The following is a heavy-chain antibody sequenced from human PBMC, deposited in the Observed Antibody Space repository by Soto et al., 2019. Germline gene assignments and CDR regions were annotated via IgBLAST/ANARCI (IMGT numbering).Heavy chain of an antibody. CDR3: ARDRGPLDN. V-gene: IGHV1-3*05. CDR1: GYTFTTSI. J-gene: IGHJ4*02. CDR2: INAGSGNT. Sequence: QVQLVQSGAEEKKPGDSVRVSCTASGYTFTTSIIHWVRQAPGQSPEWMAWINAGSGNTKYSQNFQGRVTITRDTSASTAYLELISLRSEDTAVYYCARDRGPLDNWGQGTLVTVSS.